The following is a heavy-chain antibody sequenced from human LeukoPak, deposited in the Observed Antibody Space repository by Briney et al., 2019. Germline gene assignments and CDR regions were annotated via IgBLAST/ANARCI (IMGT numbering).Heavy chain of an antibody. J-gene: IGHJ3*02. CDR1: GYTFTGHY. V-gene: IGHV1-2*07. Sequence: RASAKVSCKASGYTFTGHYLHWVRQVPGLGLEWMGWINPKSGGTKYGHKFQGRVTMTGDMSISTVYMELSSLTSDDTAVYYCAGRYYFWSGYCMAVGAAFAIWGQGTMVIVSS. CDR3: AGRYYFWSGYCMAVGAAFAI. CDR2: INPKSGGT. D-gene: IGHD3-3*01.